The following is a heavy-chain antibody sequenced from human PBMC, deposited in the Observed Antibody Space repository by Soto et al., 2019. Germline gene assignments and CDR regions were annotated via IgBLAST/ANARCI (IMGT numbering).Heavy chain of an antibody. D-gene: IGHD3-9*01. Sequence: SVKVSCNASGGTFSSYAISWVLQAPGQGLEWIGGIIPIFGTANYAQKFQGRVTITADESTSTAYMELSSLRSEDTAVYYCAFQPRYYDILSWGQGTLVTVSS. CDR2: IIPIFGTA. J-gene: IGHJ5*02. CDR1: GGTFSSYA. V-gene: IGHV1-69*13. CDR3: AFQPRYYDILS.